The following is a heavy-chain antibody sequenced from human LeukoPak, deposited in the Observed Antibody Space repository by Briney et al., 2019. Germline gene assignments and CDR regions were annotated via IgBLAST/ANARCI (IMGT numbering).Heavy chain of an antibody. Sequence: PGGSLRLSCAASGFTFDDYAMHWVRQAPGKGLEWVSGISWNSGSIGYADSVKGRFTISRDNAKNSLYLQMNSQRAEDTALYYCAKDRNLGLRYLNDAFDIWGQGTMVTVSS. V-gene: IGHV3-9*01. CDR2: ISWNSGSI. J-gene: IGHJ3*02. CDR1: GFTFDDYA. CDR3: AKDRNLGLRYLNDAFDI. D-gene: IGHD2-2*02.